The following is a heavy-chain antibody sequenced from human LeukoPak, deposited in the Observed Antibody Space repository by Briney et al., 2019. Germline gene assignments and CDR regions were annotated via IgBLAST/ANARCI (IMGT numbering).Heavy chain of an antibody. CDR2: INHSGST. J-gene: IGHJ4*02. D-gene: IGHD5-12*01. CDR3: ARGHLWLTN. Sequence: SEALSLTCAVYGGSFSAYYWSWIRQPPGKGLEWIGEINHSGSTNYKPSLKSRVTISLDTSKNQFSLKPSSVTAADTAVYYCARGHLWLTNWGQGALVTVSS. V-gene: IGHV4-34*01. CDR1: GGSFSAYY.